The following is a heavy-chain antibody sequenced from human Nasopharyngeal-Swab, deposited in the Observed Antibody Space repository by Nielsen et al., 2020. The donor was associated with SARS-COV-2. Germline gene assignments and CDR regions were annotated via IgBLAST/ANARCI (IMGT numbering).Heavy chain of an antibody. CDR1: GFTFSSYG. CDR3: AKDPYYDFWSGYYGGIDY. J-gene: IGHJ4*02. CDR2: ISYDGSTT. Sequence: GGSLRLSCAASGFTFSSYGMHWVRQAPGKGLEWVSVISYDGSTTYYADSVKGRFTISRDNSKNTLYLQMNSLRAEDTAVYYCAKDPYYDFWSGYYGGIDYWGQGTLVTVSS. D-gene: IGHD3-3*01. V-gene: IGHV3-30*18.